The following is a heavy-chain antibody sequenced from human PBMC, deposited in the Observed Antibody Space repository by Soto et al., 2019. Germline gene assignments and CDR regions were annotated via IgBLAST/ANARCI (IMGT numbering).Heavy chain of an antibody. CDR1: GFTFSSYS. V-gene: IGHV3-21*01. CDR2: ISSSSSYI. CDR3: ARTEGVATPGYFDY. D-gene: IGHD5-12*01. Sequence: VQLVESGGGLVKPGGSLRLSCAASGFTFSSYSMNWVRQAPGKGLEWVSSISSSSSYIYYADSVKGRFTISRDNAKNSLYLQMNSLRAEDTAVYYCARTEGVATPGYFDYWGQGTLVTVSS. J-gene: IGHJ4*02.